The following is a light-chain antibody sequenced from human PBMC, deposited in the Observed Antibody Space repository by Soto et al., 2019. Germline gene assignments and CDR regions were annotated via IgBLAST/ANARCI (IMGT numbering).Light chain of an antibody. J-gene: IGKJ1*01. CDR3: QQRSNWLWT. CDR2: DAS. V-gene: IGKV3D-20*02. CDR1: QSVSSSY. Sequence: EIVWTQSPGTLSLSPGERSTLSRLASQSVSSSYLAWYQQKPGQPPRLLIYDASNRATGITARFSGSGSGTDFTLTISSLEPEDFAVYYCQQRSNWLWTVGQGTKVEI.